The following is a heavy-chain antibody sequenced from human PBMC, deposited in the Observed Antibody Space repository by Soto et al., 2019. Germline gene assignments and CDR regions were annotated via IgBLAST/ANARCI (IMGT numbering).Heavy chain of an antibody. CDR1: GFTFSDYY. CDR3: ARSWGGGLGFDWYNFPYYYYGMDV. J-gene: IGHJ6*02. CDR2: ISSSSSYT. Sequence: GGSLRLSCAASGFTFSDYYMSWIRQAPGKGLEWVSYISSSSSYTNYADSGEGRFTISRDNAKNLLYLQMNSLRAEDTAVYYCARSWGGGLGFDWYNFPYYYYGMDVWGQGTTVTVSS. D-gene: IGHD3-9*01. V-gene: IGHV3-11*03.